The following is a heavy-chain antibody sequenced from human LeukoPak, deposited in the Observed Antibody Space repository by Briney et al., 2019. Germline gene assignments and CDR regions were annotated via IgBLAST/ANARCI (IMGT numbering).Heavy chain of an antibody. V-gene: IGHV4-59*12. CDR1: GGPIRSYY. CDR3: ARRLSRIAVAPRALDI. D-gene: IGHD6-19*01. Sequence: SETLSLTCTVSGGPIRSYYWSWMRQPPWKGLEWIGNIHYSESTNFNPSLKSRVAIAVDTSKNQFSLSMRSVTAADTAVYYCARRLSRIAVAPRALDIWGQGTMVTVSS. J-gene: IGHJ3*02. CDR2: IHYSEST.